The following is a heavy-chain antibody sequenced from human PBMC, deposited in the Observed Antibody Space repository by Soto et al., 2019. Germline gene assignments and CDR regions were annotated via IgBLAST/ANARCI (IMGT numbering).Heavy chain of an antibody. CDR2: ISAYNGNT. V-gene: IGHV1-18*01. CDR1: GYTFTSYG. J-gene: IGHJ5*02. Sequence: DSVKVSCKASGYTFTSYGISWVRQAPGQGLEWMGWISAYNGNTNYAQKLQGRVTMTTDTSTSTAYMELRSLRSDDTAVYYCARFLHERRRSRPLNWFDPWGQGILVSVS. CDR3: ARFLHERRRSRPLNWFDP.